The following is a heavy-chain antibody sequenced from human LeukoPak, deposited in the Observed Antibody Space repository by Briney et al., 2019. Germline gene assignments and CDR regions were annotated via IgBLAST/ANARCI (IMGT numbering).Heavy chain of an antibody. Sequence: ASVTVSCKASGYTFTGYYMHWVRQAPGQGLEWMGWINPNSGGTNYAQKFQGRVTMTRDTSISTAYMELSRLRSDDTAVYYCALLDDYDSSGYYRYWGQGTLVTVSS. J-gene: IGHJ4*02. V-gene: IGHV1-2*02. CDR3: ALLDDYDSSGYYRY. CDR2: INPNSGGT. D-gene: IGHD3-22*01. CDR1: GYTFTGYY.